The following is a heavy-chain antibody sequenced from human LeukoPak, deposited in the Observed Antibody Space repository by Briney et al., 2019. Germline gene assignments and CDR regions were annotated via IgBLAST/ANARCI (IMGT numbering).Heavy chain of an antibody. CDR3: LRENHDSGWSFDY. D-gene: IGHD3-22*01. Sequence: GGSLRLSCSAPGFTFSSYGMNWVRQAPGKGLEWVANINQGGSEKYYVDPVKGRFTISRDNAKNSLYLEMNSLRAEDTAVYYCLRENHDSGWSFDYWGQGTLVTVSS. CDR1: GFTFSSYG. V-gene: IGHV3-7*01. J-gene: IGHJ4*02. CDR2: INQGGSEK.